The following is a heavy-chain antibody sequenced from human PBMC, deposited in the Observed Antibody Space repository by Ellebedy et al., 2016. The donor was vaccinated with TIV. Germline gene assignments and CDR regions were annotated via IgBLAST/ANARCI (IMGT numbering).Heavy chain of an antibody. V-gene: IGHV3-74*01. CDR2: ISSDGSSI. CDR3: AALDMGNDF. Sequence: GESLKISCAASGFTFSTYWMHWVRQAPGKGLVWVSCISSDGSSIGYADSARGRFTISRDNARNTLYLQMDSLRAEDTAVYYCAALDMGNDFWGQGTLVTVSS. D-gene: IGHD3-9*01. CDR1: GFTFSTYW. J-gene: IGHJ4*02.